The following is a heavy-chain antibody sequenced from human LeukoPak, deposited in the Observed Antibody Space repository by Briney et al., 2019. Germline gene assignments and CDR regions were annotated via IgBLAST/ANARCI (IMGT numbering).Heavy chain of an antibody. CDR1: GFTFDEYA. V-gene: IGHV3-9*01. Sequence: GGSLRLSCAASGFTFDEYAMHWLRQAPGKGLDWVSGISWNSDIIDYADSVKGRFTTSRDNAKNSLYLQMNSLRAEDTALYYCAGDFWSGYYHFDYWGQGTLVTVSS. J-gene: IGHJ4*02. CDR3: AGDFWSGYYHFDY. D-gene: IGHD3-3*01. CDR2: ISWNSDII.